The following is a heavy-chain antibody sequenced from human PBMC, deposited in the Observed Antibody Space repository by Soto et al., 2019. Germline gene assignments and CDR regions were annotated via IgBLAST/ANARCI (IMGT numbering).Heavy chain of an antibody. D-gene: IGHD2-21*02. J-gene: IGHJ6*02. Sequence: QITLKESGPTLVKPTQTLTLTCTFPGFSFSSIGEGVGWIRQPPGKALEWLALIYWDDDKRYSPSLKSRLTITKHTSKTQVVLTITNMDPVDTATYYCVQSRCGGDCLQSYSSHSYYGLDVWGQGTTVTVSS. CDR3: VQSRCGGDCLQSYSSHSYYGLDV. V-gene: IGHV2-5*02. CDR1: GFSFSSIGEG. CDR2: IYWDDDK.